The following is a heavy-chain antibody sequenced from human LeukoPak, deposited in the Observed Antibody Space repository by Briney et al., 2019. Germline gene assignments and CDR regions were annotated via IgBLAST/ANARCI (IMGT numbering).Heavy chain of an antibody. J-gene: IGHJ4*02. Sequence: PSETLSLTCAVYGGSFSGYYWSWIRQPAGKGLEWIGRIYTSGSTNYNPSLKSRVTISVDTSKNQFSLKLSSVTAADTAVYYCAGGASPSSSWMYYFDYWGQGTLVTVSS. CDR2: IYTSGST. D-gene: IGHD6-13*01. V-gene: IGHV4-59*10. CDR1: GGSFSGYY. CDR3: AGGASPSSSWMYYFDY.